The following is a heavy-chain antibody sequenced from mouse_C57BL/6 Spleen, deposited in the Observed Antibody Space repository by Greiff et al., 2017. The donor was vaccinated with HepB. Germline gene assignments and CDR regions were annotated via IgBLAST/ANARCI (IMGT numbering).Heavy chain of an antibody. CDR2: NYPGDGDT. CDR3: AREGSTTVVPYFGY. Sequence: VQLQQSGPELVKPGASVKISCKASGYAFSSSWMNWVKQRPGKGLEWIGRNYPGDGDTNYNGKFKGKATLTADKSSSTAYMQLSSLTSEDSAVYFCAREGSTTVVPYFGYWGHGNTLTDSS. J-gene: IGHJ2*01. V-gene: IGHV1-82*01. CDR1: GYAFSSSW. D-gene: IGHD1-1*01.